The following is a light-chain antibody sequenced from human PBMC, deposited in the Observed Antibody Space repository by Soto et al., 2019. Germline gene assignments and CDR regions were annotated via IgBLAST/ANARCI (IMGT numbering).Light chain of an antibody. V-gene: IGKV1-12*01. J-gene: IGKJ4*01. CDR2: SIS. CDR3: QQGDSMPFT. Sequence: DIQMTQSPSSVSASVGDRVTITCRATQAIGSWFAWYQQKPGKSPKLLISSISNLESGVPSRFSGSGSGTHFTLTISGLQPEDFATYYCQQGDSMPFTCGGGTKV. CDR1: QAIGSW.